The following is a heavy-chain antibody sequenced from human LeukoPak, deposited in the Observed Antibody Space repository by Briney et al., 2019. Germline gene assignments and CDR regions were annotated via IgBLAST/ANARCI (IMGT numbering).Heavy chain of an antibody. CDR3: AGGRKTGTKDGYNYDY. V-gene: IGHV4-61*02. Sequence: SETLSLTCTVSGGSISSGSYYWSWIRQPAGKGLEWIGRIYTSGSTNYNPSLKSRVTISVDTSKNQFSLKLSSVTAADTAVYYCAGGRKTGTKDGYNYDYWGQGTLVTVSP. CDR1: GGSISSGSYY. CDR2: IYTSGST. J-gene: IGHJ4*02. D-gene: IGHD5-24*01.